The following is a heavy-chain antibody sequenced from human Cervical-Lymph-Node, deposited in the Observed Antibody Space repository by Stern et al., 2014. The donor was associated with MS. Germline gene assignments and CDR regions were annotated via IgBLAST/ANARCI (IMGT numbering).Heavy chain of an antibody. D-gene: IGHD5-24*01. Sequence: VQLVESGPGLVKPSETLSLTCTASGGSISGYDCRWIRQPPGKGLEWIGHIYYSGSTNYIPSLKSRVTISIDTPKIQFSLKLSSVTAADTAVYYCARSRDAYSPLTYWGQGIPVTVSS. CDR1: GGSISGYD. CDR2: IYYSGST. CDR3: ARSRDAYSPLTY. J-gene: IGHJ4*02. V-gene: IGHV4-59*01.